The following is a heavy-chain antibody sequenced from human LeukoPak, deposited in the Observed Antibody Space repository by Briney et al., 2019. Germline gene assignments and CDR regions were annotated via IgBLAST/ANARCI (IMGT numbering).Heavy chain of an antibody. V-gene: IGHV3-23*01. J-gene: IGHJ4*02. CDR1: GFTFSSYA. D-gene: IGHD5-18*01. CDR2: ISASGSST. CDR3: AKDLRGYTYGLGY. Sequence: GGSLRLSCAASGFTFSSYAMGWVRQAPGKGLEWVSSISASGSSTYYADSVKGRFTISRDNSKNTLYLQMSSLRGEDTAIYYCAKDLRGYTYGLGYWGQGTLVTVSS.